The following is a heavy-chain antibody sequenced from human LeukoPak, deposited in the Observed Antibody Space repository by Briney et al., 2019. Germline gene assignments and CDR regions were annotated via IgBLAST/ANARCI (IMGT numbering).Heavy chain of an antibody. CDR2: IYTSGST. CDR1: GGSISSGSYY. J-gene: IGHJ6*03. V-gene: IGHV4-61*02. CDR3: ARAAGTYYYYYMDV. Sequence: TSQTLSLTCTVSGGSISSGSYYWSWIRQPAGKGLEWIGRIYTSGSTNYNPSLKSRVTMSVDTSKNQFSLKLSSVTAADTAVYYCARAAGTYYYYYMDVWGKGTTVTVSS. D-gene: IGHD6-13*01.